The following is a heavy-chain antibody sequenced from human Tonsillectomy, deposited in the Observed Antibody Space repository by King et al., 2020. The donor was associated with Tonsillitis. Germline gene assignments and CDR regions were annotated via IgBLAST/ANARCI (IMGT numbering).Heavy chain of an antibody. CDR3: ATHPIRYPGVIDWYFDL. D-gene: IGHD3-10*01. J-gene: IGHJ2*01. Sequence: QLVQSGAEVRKPGSSVKVSCKAAGGTFKTYAFHWVRQAPGQGLEWMGAIIPIFPAPKYAQKFQDRVTFIADESTSTACMDLSGLRPDDTAVYYCATHPIRYPGVIDWYFDLWGRGTLVTVSS. CDR2: IIPIFPAP. CDR1: GGTFKTYA. V-gene: IGHV1-69*12.